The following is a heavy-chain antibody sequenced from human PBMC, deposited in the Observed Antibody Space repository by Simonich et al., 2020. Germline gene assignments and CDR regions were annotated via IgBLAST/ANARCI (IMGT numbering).Heavy chain of an antibody. Sequence: EVQLVESGGGLVQPGGSLRLSCAASGFTFSSYSMNWVRQAPGKGLEWVSYISSSSSTKYYATSVKGRFTISRDNAKNSLYLQMNSLRAEDTAVYYCARDSSYYAFDIWGQGTMVTVSS. D-gene: IGHD5-12*01. CDR1: GFTFSSYS. V-gene: IGHV3-48*01. J-gene: IGHJ3*02. CDR2: ISSSSSTK. CDR3: ARDSSYYAFDI.